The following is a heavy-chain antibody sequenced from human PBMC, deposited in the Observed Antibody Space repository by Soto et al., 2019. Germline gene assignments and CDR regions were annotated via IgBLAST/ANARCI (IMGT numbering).Heavy chain of an antibody. CDR1: GFTVTGNY. CDR2: LYRGGNR. D-gene: IGHD5-18*01. Sequence: PGGSLRLSCAASGFTVTGNYMTWVRQAPGRGLECVSILYRGGNRHYTDSVKGRFSISRDNSNNTLYLHMNSLKVEDTAVYYCAGRRRHTYGPHDFWGQGTLVTVSS. CDR3: AGRRRHTYGPHDF. V-gene: IGHV3-53*01. J-gene: IGHJ1*01.